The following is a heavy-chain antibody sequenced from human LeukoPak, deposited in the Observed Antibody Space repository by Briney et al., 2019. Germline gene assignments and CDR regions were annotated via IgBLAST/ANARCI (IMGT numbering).Heavy chain of an antibody. Sequence: GGSLRLSRAASGFSFSDYYMTWIRQAPGKGLEWVSYISNSGSSIFYVDSVKGRFTLSRDNSKNTLYLQMNSLRAEDTAVYYCAKDAAAGTYYYFDYWGQGTLVTVSS. V-gene: IGHV3-11*01. CDR1: GFSFSDYY. D-gene: IGHD6-13*01. CDR3: AKDAAAGTYYYFDY. CDR2: ISNSGSSI. J-gene: IGHJ4*02.